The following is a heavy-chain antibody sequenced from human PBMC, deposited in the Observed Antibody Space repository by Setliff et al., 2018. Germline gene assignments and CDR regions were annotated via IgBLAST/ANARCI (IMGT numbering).Heavy chain of an antibody. J-gene: IGHJ2*01. CDR2: IEEDGSEK. CDR1: GFTFGTYC. V-gene: IGHV3-7*01. CDR3: ASGQRIHYYDKGWYFDL. D-gene: IGHD3-22*01. Sequence: PGGSLRLSCAASGFTFGTYCMSWVRQAPGKGLEWVANIEEDGSEKYYVDSVKGRFTISRDNAKNSLFLQMNSLRAEDTAVYYCASGQRIHYYDKGWYFDLWGRGTLVTVSS.